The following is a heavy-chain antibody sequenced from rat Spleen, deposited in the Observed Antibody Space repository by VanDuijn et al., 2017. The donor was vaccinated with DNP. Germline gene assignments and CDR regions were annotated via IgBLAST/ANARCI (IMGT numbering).Heavy chain of an antibody. CDR1: GFTFSDYN. Sequence: EVQLVESGGGLVQPGRSLKLSCIASGFTFSDYNMAWVRQAPKKGLEWVATISSDARSIYYRDSVKGRFTISRDNAKNTLYLQMDSLRSEDTATYYCASRPPPTRGPFDYWGPGVMVTVSS. V-gene: IGHV5-7*01. CDR3: ASRPPPTRGPFDY. D-gene: IGHD1-4*01. J-gene: IGHJ2*01. CDR2: ISSDARSI.